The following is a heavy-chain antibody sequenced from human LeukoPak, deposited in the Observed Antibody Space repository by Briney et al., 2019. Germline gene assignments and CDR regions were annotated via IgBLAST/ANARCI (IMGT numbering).Heavy chain of an antibody. CDR3: AAEAAYYYDSRDAFDV. Sequence: SVKVSCKASGFTFTSSAVQRVRQARGQRLEWIGWIVVGSGNTNYAQKFEERVTITRDMSTSLVYMELSSLRSEETAVYYCAAEAAYYYDSRDAFDVWGQGTMVTVSS. CDR2: IVVGSGNT. CDR1: GFTFTSSA. J-gene: IGHJ3*01. D-gene: IGHD3-22*01. V-gene: IGHV1-58*01.